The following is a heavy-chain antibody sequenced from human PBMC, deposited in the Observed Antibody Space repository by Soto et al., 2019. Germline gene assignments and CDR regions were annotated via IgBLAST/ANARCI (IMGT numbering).Heavy chain of an antibody. CDR2: MYNTGST. CDR1: GGSIRSYY. D-gene: IGHD2-21*02. CDR3: ARDLWGYCGADCYPLDV. J-gene: IGHJ6*02. V-gene: IGHV4-59*01. Sequence: SETLSLTCTVSGGSIRSYYWSWIRQPPGKGLEWIGYMYNTGSTIYNPSQKSRDAISVDTSKNQFSLKLNSVTAADTAVYYCARDLWGYCGADCYPLDVWGQGTTVTVS.